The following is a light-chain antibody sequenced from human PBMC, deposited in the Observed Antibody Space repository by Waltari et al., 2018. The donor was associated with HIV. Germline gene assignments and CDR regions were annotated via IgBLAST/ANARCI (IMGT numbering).Light chain of an antibody. CDR1: SSDVWSYNL. CDR2: EGS. J-gene: IGLJ2*01. V-gene: IGLV2-23*01. Sequence: QSALTQPASVSGSPGQSITISCPGTSSDVWSYNLVSLYQPHPGKAPKLMIYEGSKRPAGVSNRFSGSKSGNTASLTISGLQAEDEADYYCCSYAGSSTSYVVFGGGTKLTVL. CDR3: CSYAGSSTSYVV.